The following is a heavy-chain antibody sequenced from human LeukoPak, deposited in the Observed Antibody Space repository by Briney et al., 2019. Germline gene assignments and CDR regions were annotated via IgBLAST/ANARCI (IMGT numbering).Heavy chain of an antibody. CDR1: GFTFSNYY. CDR3: ARDVYYYDSSGFDP. V-gene: IGHV3-21*01. D-gene: IGHD3-22*01. Sequence: GGSLRLSCAASGFTFSNYYMNWVRQAPGKGLEWVSSISGSSSYIYYADSVRGRFTISRDNAKNSLYLQMNSLRAEDTAVYYCARDVYYYDSSGFDPWGQGTLVTVSS. J-gene: IGHJ5*02. CDR2: ISGSSSYI.